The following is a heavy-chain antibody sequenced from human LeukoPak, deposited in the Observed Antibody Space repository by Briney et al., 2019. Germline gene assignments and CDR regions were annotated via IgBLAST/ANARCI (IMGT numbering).Heavy chain of an antibody. CDR3: AKDDASWRVFDY. V-gene: IGHV3-30*02. CDR1: GFTFSNYG. J-gene: IGHJ4*02. CDR2: IRRYDTNNE. D-gene: IGHD2-2*01. Sequence: PGGSLRLSCVASGFTFSNYGIHWVRQAPGKGLEWVAFIRRYDTNNEYYADSVKGRFTISRDSSKNTVFLQMNSLRAEDTAVYYCAKDDASWRVFDYWGQGTLVTVSS.